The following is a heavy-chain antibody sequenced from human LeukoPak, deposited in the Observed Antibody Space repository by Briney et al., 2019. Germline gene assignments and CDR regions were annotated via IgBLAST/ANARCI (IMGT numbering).Heavy chain of an antibody. CDR2: ISSSSSTI. J-gene: IGHJ6*03. CDR3: ARDGGYCSSTSCLYYYYYMDV. CDR1: GFTFSSYS. Sequence: GSLRLSCAASGFTFSSYSMNWVRQAPGKGLEWVSYISSSSSTIYYADSVKGRFTISRDNAKNSLYLQMNSLRAEDTAVYYCARDGGYCSSTSCLYYYYYMDVWGKGTTVTVSS. V-gene: IGHV3-48*01. D-gene: IGHD2-2*01.